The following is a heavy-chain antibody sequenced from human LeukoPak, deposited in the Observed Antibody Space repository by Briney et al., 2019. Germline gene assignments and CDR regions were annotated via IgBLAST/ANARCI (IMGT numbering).Heavy chain of an antibody. CDR1: GGSISSSNW. J-gene: IGHJ6*03. CDR2: IYHSGST. CDR3: ARGLYAVVAARYYYYMDV. V-gene: IGHV4-4*02. Sequence: PSGTLSLTCAVSGGSISSSNWWSWVRQPPGKGLEWIGQIYHSGSTNYNPSLKSRVAISVDKSKNQFSLNLNSVTAADTAVYYCARGLYAVVAARYYYYMDVWGKGTTVTVSS. D-gene: IGHD2-15*01.